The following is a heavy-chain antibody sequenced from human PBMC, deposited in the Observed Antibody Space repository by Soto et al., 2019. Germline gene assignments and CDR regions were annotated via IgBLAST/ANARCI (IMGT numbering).Heavy chain of an antibody. J-gene: IGHJ4*02. CDR2: ISAYNGNT. Sequence: QVQLVQSGAEVKKPGASVRVSCKASGYTFTSYGVSWVRQAPGQGLEWRGWISAYNGNTKYAQKLQRRLTMTTDTATSTAYMELRSMRSDDTAMYYCARDPALHADTAPNFDYWGQGTLVTVSS. D-gene: IGHD5-18*01. CDR3: ARDPALHADTAPNFDY. CDR1: GYTFTSYG. V-gene: IGHV1-18*04.